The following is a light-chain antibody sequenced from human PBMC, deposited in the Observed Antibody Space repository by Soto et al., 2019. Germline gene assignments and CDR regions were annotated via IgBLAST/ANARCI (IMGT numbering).Light chain of an antibody. J-gene: IGKJ1*01. V-gene: IGKV3-20*01. CDR3: QQYGNSPPT. CDR2: GAS. CDR1: QSVSSSY. Sequence: EIVLTQSPGTLSLSPWERATLSCRASQSVSSSYLAWYQQKPGQAPRLLIYGASSRATGIPDRFSGSGSGTDFTLTISRLEPEDFAVYYCQQYGNSPPTFGHGTKVDIK.